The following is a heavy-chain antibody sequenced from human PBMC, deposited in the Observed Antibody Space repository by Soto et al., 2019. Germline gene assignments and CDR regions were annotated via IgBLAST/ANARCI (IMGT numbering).Heavy chain of an antibody. D-gene: IGHD3-10*01. J-gene: IGHJ3*02. CDR3: ARDALFSRSGKLDAFDI. CDR2: ISNSDGTT. CDR1: GFTFSDYD. V-gene: IGHV3-11*01. Sequence: GGSLRLSCAASGFTFSDYDMSWIRQAPGKGLEWVSYISNSDGTTYYADSVKGRFTISRDNAKNSLYLQMNSLRAEDTAVYYCARDALFSRSGKLDAFDIWGQGTMVTVSS.